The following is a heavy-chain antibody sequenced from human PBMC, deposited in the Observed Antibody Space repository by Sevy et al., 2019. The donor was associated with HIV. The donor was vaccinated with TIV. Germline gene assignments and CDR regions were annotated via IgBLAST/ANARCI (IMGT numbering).Heavy chain of an antibody. Sequence: GGSLRLSCAASGFAFYDYSMSWIRQAPGKGLEWVATLSFGCGKINYADSVKGRFTISRDISKNSFYLQMDNLGVEDTALYYCAREGCTRPHDYWGQGTRVTVSS. V-gene: IGHV3-23*01. J-gene: IGHJ4*02. CDR2: LSFGCGKI. D-gene: IGHD2-8*01. CDR3: AREGCTRPHDY. CDR1: GFAFYDYS.